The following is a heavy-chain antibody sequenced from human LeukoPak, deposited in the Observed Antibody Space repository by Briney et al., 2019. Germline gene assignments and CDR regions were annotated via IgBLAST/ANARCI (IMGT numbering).Heavy chain of an antibody. CDR2: ISGSSGII. Sequence: QPGGSLRLSCAASGFTFNTYTMNWVRQAPGKGLEWVSYISGSSGIIDYADSVRGRFTISRDNAKNSLYLQMNSLRAEDTAVYYCAKDSGGLGYSIESLHYYYYYGMDVWGQGTTVTVSS. V-gene: IGHV3-48*01. CDR3: AKDSGGLGYSIESLHYYYYYGMDV. J-gene: IGHJ6*02. CDR1: GFTFNTYT. D-gene: IGHD4-11*01.